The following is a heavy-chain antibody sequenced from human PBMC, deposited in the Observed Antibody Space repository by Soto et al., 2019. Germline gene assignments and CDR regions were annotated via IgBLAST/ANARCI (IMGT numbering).Heavy chain of an antibody. Sequence: ASVKVSCKASGYTFTSYGISWVRQAPGQGLEWMGWISAYNGNTNYAQKLQGRVTMTTDTSTSTAYMELRNLRSDDTAVYYCAKADSNYAGRFSHHYMHVWRNGTLLTVSS. V-gene: IGHV1-18*01. CDR2: ISAYNGNT. CDR1: GYTFTSYG. J-gene: IGHJ6*03. D-gene: IGHD4-4*01. CDR3: AKADSNYAGRFSHHYMHV.